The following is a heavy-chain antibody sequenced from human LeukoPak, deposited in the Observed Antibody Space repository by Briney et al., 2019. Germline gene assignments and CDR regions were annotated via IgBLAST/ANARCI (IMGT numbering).Heavy chain of an antibody. CDR2: MYYSGST. D-gene: IGHD3-22*01. CDR3: ARPYYYDSRIDP. Sequence: SQTLSLTCTVSGGSISSGDYYWSWLRQPPGRGLEWIAYMYYSGSTYYNPSLKSRVTMSADTSKNQLSLKLSSVTAADTAVYYCARPYYYDSRIDPWGQGILVTVSS. V-gene: IGHV4-30-4*01. J-gene: IGHJ5*02. CDR1: GGSISSGDYY.